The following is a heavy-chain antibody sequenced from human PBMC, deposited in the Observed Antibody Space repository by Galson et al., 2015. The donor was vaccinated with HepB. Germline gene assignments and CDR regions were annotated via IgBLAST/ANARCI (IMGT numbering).Heavy chain of an antibody. Sequence: LSLTCTVSGGSISSYYWSWIRQPPGKGLEWIGYIYYSGSTNYNPSLKSRVTISVDTSKNQFSLKLSSVTAADTAVYYCARYKAYYYMDVWGKGTTVTVSS. CDR1: GGSISSYY. D-gene: IGHD1-1*01. J-gene: IGHJ6*03. V-gene: IGHV4-59*01. CDR2: IYYSGST. CDR3: ARYKAYYYMDV.